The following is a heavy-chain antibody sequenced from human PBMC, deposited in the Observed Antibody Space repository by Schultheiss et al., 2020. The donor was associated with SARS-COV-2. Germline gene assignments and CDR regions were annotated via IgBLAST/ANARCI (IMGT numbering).Heavy chain of an antibody. V-gene: IGHV4-59*12. CDR3: ARGSPRITIFGVARGRFDP. CDR2: IYYSGST. D-gene: IGHD3-3*01. Sequence: SQTLSLTCTVSGGSISSYYWSWIRQPPGKGLEWIGYIYYSGSTNYNPSLKSRVTISVDTSKNQFSLKLSSVTAADTAVYYCARGSPRITIFGVARGRFDPWGQGTLVTVSS. CDR1: GGSISSYY. J-gene: IGHJ5*02.